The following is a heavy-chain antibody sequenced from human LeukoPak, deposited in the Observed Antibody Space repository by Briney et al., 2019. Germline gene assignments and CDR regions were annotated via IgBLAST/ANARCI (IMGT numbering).Heavy chain of an antibody. CDR3: TTPYSSGRYYFDH. D-gene: IGHD6-19*01. CDR2: IKSKTDGGTT. V-gene: IGHV3-15*01. Sequence: GGSLRLSCAASGFTLSNAWMSWVRQAPGKGLEWVGRIKSKTDGGTTDYAAPVKGRFTISRDDSKNTLYLQMNSLKTEDTAVYYCTTPYSSGRYYFDHWGQGTLVTVSS. J-gene: IGHJ4*02. CDR1: GFTLSNAW.